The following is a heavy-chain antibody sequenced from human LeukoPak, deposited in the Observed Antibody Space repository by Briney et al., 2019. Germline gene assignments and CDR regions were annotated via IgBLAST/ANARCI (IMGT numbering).Heavy chain of an antibody. Sequence: GGSLRLSCAASGFTVSSNYMSWVRQAPRKGLEWVSVIYSGGSTYYADSVKGRFTISRDNSKNTLYLQMNSLRAEDTAVYYCARDLLRDYDILTGYYYYYGMDVWGQGTTVTVSS. J-gene: IGHJ6*02. D-gene: IGHD3-9*01. CDR1: GFTVSSNY. V-gene: IGHV3-66*01. CDR2: IYSGGST. CDR3: ARDLLRDYDILTGYYYYYGMDV.